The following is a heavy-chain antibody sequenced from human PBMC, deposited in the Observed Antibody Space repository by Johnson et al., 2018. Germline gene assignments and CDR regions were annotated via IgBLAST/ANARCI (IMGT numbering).Heavy chain of an antibody. J-gene: IGHJ6*02. CDR1: GFTFSSYW. D-gene: IGHD2-8*01. Sequence: VQLVQSGGGVVQPGRSLRLSCEASGFTFSSYWMHWVRQAPGKGLVWVSGIKSDGSSTTYADSVKGRFTISRDNAKNTLYLQMNSLRGEDTAVFYCARGSNYDMDVWGQGTTVTVSS. CDR2: IKSDGSST. CDR3: ARGSNYDMDV. V-gene: IGHV3-74*02.